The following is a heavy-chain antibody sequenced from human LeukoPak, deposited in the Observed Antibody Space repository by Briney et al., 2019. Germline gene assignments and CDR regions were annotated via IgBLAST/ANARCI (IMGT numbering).Heavy chain of an antibody. CDR3: ARGQDSSKSGY. V-gene: IGHV4-34*01. Sequence: SETLSLTCAVSGGSFSAYYWSWIRQPPGKGLEWIGEIHPSGSTNYNPSLKSRVTISVDTSKNLFSLTLSSVTAADTAVYYCARGQDSSKSGYWGQGTLVTVSS. CDR1: GGSFSAYY. D-gene: IGHD4-11*01. J-gene: IGHJ4*02. CDR2: IHPSGST.